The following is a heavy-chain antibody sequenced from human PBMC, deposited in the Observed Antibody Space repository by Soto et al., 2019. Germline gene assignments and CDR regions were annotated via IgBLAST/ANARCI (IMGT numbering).Heavy chain of an antibody. Sequence: ASVKVSCKASGYTFTSYGISWVRQAPGQGLEWMGWISAYNGNTNYAQKLQGRVTMTTDTSTSTAYMELRSLRSDDTAVYYCARDLGAIVRSGYDAFDIWGQGTMVTVSS. V-gene: IGHV1-18*01. CDR3: ARDLGAIVRSGYDAFDI. CDR2: ISAYNGNT. CDR1: GYTFTSYG. J-gene: IGHJ3*02. D-gene: IGHD3-3*01.